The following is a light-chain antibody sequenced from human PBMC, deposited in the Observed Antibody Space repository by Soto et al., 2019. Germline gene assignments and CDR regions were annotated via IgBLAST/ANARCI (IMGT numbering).Light chain of an antibody. V-gene: IGKV1-39*01. CDR2: AAS. CDR3: QQSFSSPPWT. Sequence: EIQMTQSPSGLSPYVGHTVNITLGPVQNIKTYLHWYQQKPGKAPSLLIYAASRLHSGVPSRFSGSGSGTDFTLTISSLQPEDFATYYCQQSFSSPPWTFGKGTKVDIK. CDR1: QNIKTY. J-gene: IGKJ1*01.